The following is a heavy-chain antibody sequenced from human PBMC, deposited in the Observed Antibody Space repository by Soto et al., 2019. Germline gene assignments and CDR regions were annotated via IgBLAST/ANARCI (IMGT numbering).Heavy chain of an antibody. V-gene: IGHV4-59*08. CDR1: GGSISSYY. CDR3: AGHGLAVAVLESDP. CDR2: IYYSGST. D-gene: IGHD6-19*01. Sequence: SETLSLTCTVSGGSISSYYWSWIRQPPGKGLEWIGYIYYSGSTNYNPSLKSRVTISVDTSKNQFSLKLSSVTAADTAVYYCAGHGLAVAVLESDPWGQGTLVTVSS. J-gene: IGHJ5*02.